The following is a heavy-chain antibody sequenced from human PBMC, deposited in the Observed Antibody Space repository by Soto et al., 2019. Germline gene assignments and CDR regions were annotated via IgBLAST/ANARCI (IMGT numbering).Heavy chain of an antibody. J-gene: IGHJ4*02. V-gene: IGHV5-10-1*01. CDR3: ARSDYGGNSVRLFDY. Sequence: GESLKISCKGSGYSFTSYWISWVRQMPGKGLEWMGRIDPSDSYTNYSPCFQGHVTISADKSISTAYLQWSSLKASDTAMYYCARSDYGGNSVRLFDYWGQGTLVTVSS. D-gene: IGHD4-17*01. CDR2: IDPSDSYT. CDR1: GYSFTSYW.